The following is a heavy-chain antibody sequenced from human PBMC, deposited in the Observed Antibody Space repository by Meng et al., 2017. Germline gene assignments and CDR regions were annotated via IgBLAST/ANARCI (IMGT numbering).Heavy chain of an antibody. D-gene: IGHD6-19*01. J-gene: IGHJ3*02. Sequence: ASVKVSCKASGYTFTGYYMHWVRQAPGQGLEWMGRINPNSGGTNYAQKFQGRVTMTRDTSISTAYMELSRLRSDDTAVYYCARKYSSGWSDGSGAFDIWGQGTMVTVSS. CDR1: GYTFTGYY. CDR2: INPNSGGT. CDR3: ARKYSSGWSDGSGAFDI. V-gene: IGHV1-2*06.